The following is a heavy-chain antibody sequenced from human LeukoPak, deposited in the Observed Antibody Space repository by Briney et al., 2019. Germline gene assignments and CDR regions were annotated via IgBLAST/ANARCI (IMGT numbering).Heavy chain of an antibody. Sequence: GGSLRLSCTASGFTFGDYAMSWFRQAPGKGVEWVGFIRREQYGGAIEYAASGRGRCTIARDDSKSIAYLQMTRLKTEDTAVYFCARDQLGRYPHGYYYYYMDVWGKGTTVTVSS. CDR3: ARDQLGRYPHGYYYYYMDV. J-gene: IGHJ6*03. D-gene: IGHD2-8*01. CDR1: GFTFGDYA. CDR2: IRREQYGGAI. V-gene: IGHV3-49*03.